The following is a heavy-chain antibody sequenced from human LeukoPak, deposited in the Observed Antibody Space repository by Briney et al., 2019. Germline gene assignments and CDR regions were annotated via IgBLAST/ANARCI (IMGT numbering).Heavy chain of an antibody. CDR1: GYTFTSYG. J-gene: IGHJ6*02. D-gene: IGHD3-3*01. CDR2: ISAYNGNT. CDR3: ARRPGITIFGVVLANDGMDV. V-gene: IGHV1-18*01. Sequence: ASVKVSCKASGYTFTSYGISWVRQAPGQGLGWMGWISAYNGNTNYAQKLQGRVTMTTDTSTSTAYMELRSLRSDDTAVYYCARRPGITIFGVVLANDGMDVWGQGTTVTVSS.